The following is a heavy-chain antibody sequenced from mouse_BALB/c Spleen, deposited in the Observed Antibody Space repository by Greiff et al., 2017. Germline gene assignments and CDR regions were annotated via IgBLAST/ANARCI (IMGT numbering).Heavy chain of an antibody. J-gene: IGHJ4*01. V-gene: IGHV14-3*02. Sequence: EVQLQQSGAELVKPGASVKLSCTASGFNIKDTYMHWVKQRPEQGLEWIGRIDPANGNTKYDPKFQGKATITADTSSNTAYLPLSSLTSEDTAVYYCACSYYGNYGAMDYWGQGTSVTVSS. CDR1: GFNIKDTY. D-gene: IGHD2-10*01. CDR3: ACSYYGNYGAMDY. CDR2: IDPANGNT.